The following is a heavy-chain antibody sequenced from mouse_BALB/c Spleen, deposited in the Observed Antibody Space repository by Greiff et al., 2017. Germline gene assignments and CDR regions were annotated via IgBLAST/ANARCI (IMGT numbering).Heavy chain of an antibody. CDR3: AKFITTVVEGYAMAS. D-gene: IGHD1-1*01. J-gene: IGHJ4*01. CDR1: GYSFTGYY. Sequence: EVQLQQSGPELVKPGASVKRSCKASGYSFTGYYMHWVKQSHVKSLEWIGRINPYNGATSYNQNFKDKASLTVDKSSSTAYMELHSLTSEDSAVYYCAKFITTVVEGYAMASWGQGTSVTVSS. CDR2: INPYNGAT. V-gene: IGHV1-31*01.